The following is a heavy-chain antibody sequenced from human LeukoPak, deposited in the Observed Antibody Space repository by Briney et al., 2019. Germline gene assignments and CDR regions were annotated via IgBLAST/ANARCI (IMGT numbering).Heavy chain of an antibody. V-gene: IGHV3-21*01. CDR3: AREYDSSGYYHLFDY. J-gene: IGHJ4*02. Sequence: GGSLRLSCAASGFTFSSYSMNWVRQAPGKGLEWVSSISSSSSYIYYADSVKGRLTISRDNAKNSLYLQMNSLRAEDTAVYYCAREYDSSGYYHLFDYWGQGTLVTVSS. CDR2: ISSSSSYI. CDR1: GFTFSSYS. D-gene: IGHD3-22*01.